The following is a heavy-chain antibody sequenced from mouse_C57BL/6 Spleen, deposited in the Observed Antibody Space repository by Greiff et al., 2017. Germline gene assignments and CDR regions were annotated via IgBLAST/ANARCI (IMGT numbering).Heavy chain of an antibody. Sequence: EVQLVESGRGLVKPGGSLKLSCAASGFTFSSYAMSWVRQTPEKRLEWVATISDGGSYTYYTDKVKGRFTISRDNAKNNLYLQMSHLKSEDTAMYYCARGRGDYAMDYWGQGTSVTVSS. CDR3: ARGRGDYAMDY. CDR2: ISDGGSYT. CDR1: GFTFSSYA. J-gene: IGHJ4*01. V-gene: IGHV5-4*01.